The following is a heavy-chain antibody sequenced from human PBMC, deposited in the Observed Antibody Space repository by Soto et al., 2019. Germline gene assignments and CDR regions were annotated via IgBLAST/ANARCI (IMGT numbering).Heavy chain of an antibody. Sequence: SETLSLTCTVPGGSISRYYRSWIRQPPGKGLEWIGYIYYSGSTNYNPSLKSRVTISVDTSKNQFSLKLSSVTAADTAVYYCARQHDYGDYFXYWGQGTLVXVSS. V-gene: IGHV4-59*08. D-gene: IGHD4-17*01. CDR2: IYYSGST. CDR3: ARQHDYGDYFXY. J-gene: IGHJ4*02. CDR1: GGSISRYY.